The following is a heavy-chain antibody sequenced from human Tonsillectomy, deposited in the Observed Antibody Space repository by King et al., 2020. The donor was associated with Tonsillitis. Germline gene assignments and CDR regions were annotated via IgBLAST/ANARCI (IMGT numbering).Heavy chain of an antibody. CDR2: ISGSGGST. CDR3: AKGDCSSTSCSYYFDY. Sequence: VQLVESGGGLVQPGGSLRLSCAASGFTFSSYAMSWVRQAPGEGLEWVSAISGSGGSTYYADAVKGRFTISRDNSKNTLYLQMNSLRAEDTAVYYCAKGDCSSTSCSYYFDYWGQGTLVTVSS. V-gene: IGHV3-23*04. CDR1: GFTFSSYA. D-gene: IGHD2-2*01. J-gene: IGHJ4*02.